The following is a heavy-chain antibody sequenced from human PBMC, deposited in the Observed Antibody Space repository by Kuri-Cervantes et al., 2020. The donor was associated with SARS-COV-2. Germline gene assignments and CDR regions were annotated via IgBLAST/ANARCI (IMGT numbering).Heavy chain of an antibody. CDR2: INPSGGST. V-gene: IGHV1-46*01. Sequence: ASVKVSCKASGYTFTSYYMHWVRQAPGQGLEWMGIINPSGGSTSYAQKFQGRVTMTRDTSTGTVYMELSSLRSEDTAVYYCARDDALGPELSEYYYYGMDVWGQGTTVTVSS. D-gene: IGHD1-26*01. J-gene: IGHJ6*02. CDR3: ARDDALGPELSEYYYYGMDV. CDR1: GYTFTSYY.